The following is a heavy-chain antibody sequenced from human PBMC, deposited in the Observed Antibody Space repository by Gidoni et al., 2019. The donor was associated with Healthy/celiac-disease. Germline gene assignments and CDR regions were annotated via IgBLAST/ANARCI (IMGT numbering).Heavy chain of an antibody. CDR1: GFTFSSYA. J-gene: IGHJ4*02. CDR3: AKTLSRRITIFGVVSSYFDY. V-gene: IGHV3-23*01. D-gene: IGHD3-3*01. CDR2: ISGSGGST. Sequence: EVQLLESGGGLVQPGGSLRLSCAASGFTFSSYAMSWVRQAPGKGLEWVSAISGSGGSTYYADSVKGRFTISRDNSKNTLYLQMNSLRAEDTAVYYCAKTLSRRITIFGVVSSYFDYWGQGTLVTVSS.